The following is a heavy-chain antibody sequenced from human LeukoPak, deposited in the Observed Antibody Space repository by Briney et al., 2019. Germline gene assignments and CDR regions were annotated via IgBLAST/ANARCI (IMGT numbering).Heavy chain of an antibody. CDR3: ARNYDISTSDAFDV. CDR1: GYSFTNYW. V-gene: IGHV5-51*01. CDR2: IYPGDSDT. Sequence: GESLKISCKGSGYSFTNYWIGWVRQMPGKGLEWLGIIYPGDSDTRYSPSFQGQVTISADKSIRTAYLQWSRLKASDTAMYYCARNYDISTSDAFDVWGQGTMVTVSS. D-gene: IGHD3-22*01. J-gene: IGHJ3*01.